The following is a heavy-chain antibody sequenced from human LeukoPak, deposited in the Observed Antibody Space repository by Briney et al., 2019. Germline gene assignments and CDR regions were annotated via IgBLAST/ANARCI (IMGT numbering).Heavy chain of an antibody. CDR2: IYSGGST. J-gene: IGHJ4*02. V-gene: IGHV3-53*01. D-gene: IGHD5-12*01. CDR3: ARANEWLRYFDY. Sequence: GGSLRLSCAASGFTVSSNYMSWVRQAPGKGLEWVSVIYSGGSTSYADSVKGRFTISRDNSRNKLYLQMNSLRAEDTAVYYCARANEWLRYFDYWGQGTLVTISS. CDR1: GFTVSSNY.